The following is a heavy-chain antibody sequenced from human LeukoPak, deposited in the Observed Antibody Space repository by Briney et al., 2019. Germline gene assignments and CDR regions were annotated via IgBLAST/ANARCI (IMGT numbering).Heavy chain of an antibody. CDR2: INHSGST. J-gene: IGHJ2*01. CDR3: ARGSGYSYSRAVRVKRDWYFYL. D-gene: IGHD5-18*01. V-gene: IGHV4-34*01. Sequence: SETLSLTCAVYGGSFSGYYWSWIRQPPGKGLEWIGEINHSGSTNYNPSLKSRVTISVDTSKNPFSLKLSSVTAADTAVYYCARGSGYSYSRAVRVKRDWYFYLWGRGTLVTVSS. CDR1: GGSFSGYY.